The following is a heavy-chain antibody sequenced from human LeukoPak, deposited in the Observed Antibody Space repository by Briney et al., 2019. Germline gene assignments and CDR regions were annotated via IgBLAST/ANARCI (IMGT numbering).Heavy chain of an antibody. J-gene: IGHJ4*02. CDR2: MNPSSGDT. V-gene: IGHV1-8*02. D-gene: IGHD1-26*01. CDR1: GYTFTNYG. CDR3: ARGRSIVGATLPY. Sequence: ASVKVSCKASGYTFTNYGISWVRQAPGQGLEWMGWMNPSSGDTGYAQKFQGRVTMTRNTSISTAYMELSSLRSEDTAMYYCARGRSIVGATLPYWGQGTLVTVSS.